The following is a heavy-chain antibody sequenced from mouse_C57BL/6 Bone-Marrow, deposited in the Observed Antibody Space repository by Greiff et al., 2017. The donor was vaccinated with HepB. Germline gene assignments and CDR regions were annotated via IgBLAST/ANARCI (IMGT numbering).Heavy chain of an antibody. J-gene: IGHJ2*01. CDR1: GYSITSGYY. CDR3: ARTGNFDY. V-gene: IGHV3-6*01. D-gene: IGHD4-1*01. Sequence: EVHLVESGPGLVKPSQSLSLTCSVTGYSITSGYYWNWIRQFPGNKLEWMGYISYDGSNNYNPSLKNRISITRDTSKNQFFLKLNSVTTEDTATYYCARTGNFDYWGQGTTLTVSS. CDR2: ISYDGSN.